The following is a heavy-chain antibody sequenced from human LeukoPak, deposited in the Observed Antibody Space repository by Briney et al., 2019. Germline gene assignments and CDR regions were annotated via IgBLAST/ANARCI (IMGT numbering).Heavy chain of an antibody. CDR1: GFTFSKSA. CDR3: AKDESSNSPGALDY. Sequence: GGSLRLSCAASGFTFSKSAMSWVRQAPGMGLEWVSAVTGSGSSTFYADSVKGRFTISRDNSKNTLYLQMNSLRAEDTAVYYCAKDESSNSPGALDYWGQGTLVTVSS. V-gene: IGHV3-23*01. J-gene: IGHJ4*02. D-gene: IGHD6-13*01. CDR2: VTGSGSST.